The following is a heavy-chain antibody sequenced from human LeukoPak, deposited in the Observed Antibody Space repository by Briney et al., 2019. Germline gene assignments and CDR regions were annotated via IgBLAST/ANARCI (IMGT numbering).Heavy chain of an antibody. J-gene: IGHJ3*02. V-gene: IGHV4-39*07. CDR3: ARDFPSGAVRGLLLNAFDI. CDR2: IYYSGST. CDR1: GGSISSSSYY. D-gene: IGHD3-10*01. Sequence: SETLSLTCTVSGGSISSSSYYWGWIRQPPGKGLEWIGSIYYSGSTYYNPSLKSRVTISVDTSKNQFSLKLSSVTAADTAVYYCARDFPSGAVRGLLLNAFDIWGQGTMVTVSS.